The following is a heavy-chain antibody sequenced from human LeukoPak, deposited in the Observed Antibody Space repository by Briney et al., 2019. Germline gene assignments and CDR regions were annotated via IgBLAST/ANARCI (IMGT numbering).Heavy chain of an antibody. CDR3: ATKGATTAAEYFHH. CDR2: INPNSGNT. Sequence: ASVKVSCKASGYTFTAFYMHWVRQAPGQGLEWMGWINPNSGNTNYAQKFQGRGTMTRDTSISTAYMELSSLTSDDTALYYCATKGATTAAEYFHHWGQGTLVTVSS. CDR1: GYTFTAFY. J-gene: IGHJ1*01. V-gene: IGHV1-2*02. D-gene: IGHD4-11*01.